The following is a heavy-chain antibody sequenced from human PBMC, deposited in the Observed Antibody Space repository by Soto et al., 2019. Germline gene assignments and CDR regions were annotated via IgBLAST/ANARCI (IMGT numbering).Heavy chain of an antibody. D-gene: IGHD3-22*01. CDR3: ARDSSGYYATVDY. V-gene: IGHV3-30-3*01. J-gene: IGHJ4*02. CDR2: ISYDGNDK. CDR1: RFTFSDYA. Sequence: QVQLVESGGGVVQPGRSLRLSCAASRFTFSDYAIHWVRQAPGKGLEWVAVISYDGNDKYYADSVKGRFTISRGNSKNTLYLQMSSLGPEDTAVYYCARDSSGYYATVDYWGQGTLVTVSS.